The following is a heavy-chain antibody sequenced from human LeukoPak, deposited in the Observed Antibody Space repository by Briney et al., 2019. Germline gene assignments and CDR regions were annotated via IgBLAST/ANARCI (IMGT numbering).Heavy chain of an antibody. CDR2: IYYSGST. CDR1: GGSISSYY. Sequence: PSETLSLTCTVSGGSISSYYWSWIRQLPGKGLEWIGYIYYSGSTNYNPSLKSRVTISVDTSKNQFSLKLSSVTAADTAVYYCARAKTSGYSSSLDYWGQGTLVTVSS. J-gene: IGHJ4*02. D-gene: IGHD6-13*01. V-gene: IGHV4-59*01. CDR3: ARAKTSGYSSSLDY.